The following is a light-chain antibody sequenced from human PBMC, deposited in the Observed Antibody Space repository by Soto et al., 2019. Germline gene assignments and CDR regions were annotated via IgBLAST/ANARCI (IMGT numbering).Light chain of an antibody. CDR2: GAS. CDR1: QSISRY. V-gene: IGKV1-39*01. CDR3: QQYNSYSLS. J-gene: IGKJ1*01. Sequence: DIQMTQSPSSLSASVGDRVTITCRASQSISRYLNWYQQKPGKAPKLLIYGASSLQSGVPSRFSGSGSGTDFTLTISSLQPDDFATYYCQQYNSYSLSFGQGTKVDIK.